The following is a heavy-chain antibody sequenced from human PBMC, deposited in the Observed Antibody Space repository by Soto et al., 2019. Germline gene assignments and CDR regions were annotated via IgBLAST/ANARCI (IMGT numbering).Heavy chain of an antibody. CDR3: ARAESVLWFGELLFGDLDY. CDR1: GGSISSGGYY. CDR2: IYYSGGT. V-gene: IGHV4-31*03. J-gene: IGHJ4*02. D-gene: IGHD3-10*01. Sequence: SETLSLTCTVSGGSISSGGYYWSWIRQHPGKGLEWIGYIYYSGGTYYNPSLKSRVTISVDTSKNQFSLKLSSVTAADTAVYYCARAESVLWFGELLFGDLDYWGQGTLVTVSS.